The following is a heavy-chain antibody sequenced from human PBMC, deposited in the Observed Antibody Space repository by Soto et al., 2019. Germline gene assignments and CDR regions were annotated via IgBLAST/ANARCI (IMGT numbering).Heavy chain of an antibody. J-gene: IGHJ6*02. CDR2: IKSKTDSGTT. D-gene: IGHD3-22*01. Sequence: GGSLRLSCAASGFTFSNAWMNWVRQAPGKGLEWVGRIKSKTDSGTTDYAAPVKGRFTISRDDSKNTLYLQMNSLKTEDTAVYYCTTEDYYDSSGYPRLYYYYGMDVWGQGTTVTVSS. CDR1: GFTFSNAW. V-gene: IGHV3-15*07. CDR3: TTEDYYDSSGYPRLYYYYGMDV.